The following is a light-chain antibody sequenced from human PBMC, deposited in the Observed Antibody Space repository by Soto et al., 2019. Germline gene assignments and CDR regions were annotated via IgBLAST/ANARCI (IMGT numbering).Light chain of an antibody. CDR3: CSYAGRPYA. CDR1: KNEVGRYKY. J-gene: IGLJ1*01. CDR2: DVS. V-gene: IGLV2-11*01. Sequence: HSALNQPPSVSRSPGQSVTISLPGTKNEVGRYKYAPWYQNHPGKAPKPMIYDVSTRPPGVPDRFSGSKSGTTASLTISGLQAEDEADYSCCSYAGRPYAFGTGPRSPS.